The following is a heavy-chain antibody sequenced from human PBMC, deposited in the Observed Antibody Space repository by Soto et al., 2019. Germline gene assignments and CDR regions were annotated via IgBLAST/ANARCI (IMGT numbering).Heavy chain of an antibody. J-gene: IGHJ5*02. D-gene: IGHD5-12*01. CDR3: TLYGGYDFDWFDP. CDR1: GFNFSGST. V-gene: IGHV3-73*01. Sequence: HPGGSLRLSCSASGFNFSGSTLHWVRQASGKGLEWVGRIRSKANNYGTAFAASVKGRFTISRDDSKNTAYLQMNSLKTEDTAVYYCTLYGGYDFDWFDPWGQGTLVTVSS. CDR2: IRSKANNYGT.